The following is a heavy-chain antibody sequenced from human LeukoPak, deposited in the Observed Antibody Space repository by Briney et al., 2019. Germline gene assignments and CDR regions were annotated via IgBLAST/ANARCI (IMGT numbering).Heavy chain of an antibody. CDR2: ISGSGGST. V-gene: IGHV3-23*01. Sequence: VGSLRLSCAASGFTFSSYAMSWVRQAPGKGLEWVSAISGSGGSTYYADSVKGRFTISRDNSKNTLYLQMNSLRAEDTAVYYCAKAPKRFYDAFDIWGQGTIVTVSS. J-gene: IGHJ3*02. D-gene: IGHD3-3*01. CDR3: AKAPKRFYDAFDI. CDR1: GFTFSSYA.